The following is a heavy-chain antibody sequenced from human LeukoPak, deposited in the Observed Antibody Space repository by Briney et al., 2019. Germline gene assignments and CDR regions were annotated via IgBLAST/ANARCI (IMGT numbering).Heavy chain of an antibody. J-gene: IGHJ5*02. CDR3: ARGSSYYYDSSGYRGFDP. V-gene: IGHV4-59*01. CDR1: GGSISSYY. CDR2: TYYSGST. D-gene: IGHD3-22*01. Sequence: KSSETLSLTCTVSGGSISSYYWSWIRQPPGKGLEWIGYTYYSGSTNYNPSLKSRVTISVDTSKNQFSPKLSSVTAADTAVYYCARGSSYYYDSSGYRGFDPWGQGTLVTVSS.